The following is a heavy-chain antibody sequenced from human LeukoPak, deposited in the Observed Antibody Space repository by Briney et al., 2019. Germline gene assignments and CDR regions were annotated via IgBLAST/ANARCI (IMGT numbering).Heavy chain of an antibody. CDR1: GGSISSYY. V-gene: IGHV4-59*01. CDR2: IYYSGST. J-gene: IGHJ3*02. Sequence: PPETLSLTCTVSGGSISSYYWSWIRQPPGKGLEWIGYIYYSGSTNYNPSLKSRVTISVDTSKNQFSLKLSSVTAADTAVYYCASSFLGGAFDIWGQGTMVTVSS. D-gene: IGHD1-26*01. CDR3: ASSFLGGAFDI.